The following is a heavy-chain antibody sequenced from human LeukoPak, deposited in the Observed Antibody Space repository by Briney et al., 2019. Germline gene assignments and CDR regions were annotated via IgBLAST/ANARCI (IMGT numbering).Heavy chain of an antibody. Sequence: ASVKVSCKASGGTFSSYGISWVRQAPGQGLEWMGIINPSGGSTSYAQKFQGRVTMTRDTSTSTVYMELSSLRSEDTAVYYCARVEGRAVTTPIVGYYYYGMDVWGQGTTVTVSS. J-gene: IGHJ6*02. CDR1: GGTFSSYG. CDR2: INPSGGST. D-gene: IGHD4-11*01. CDR3: ARVEGRAVTTPIVGYYYYGMDV. V-gene: IGHV1-46*01.